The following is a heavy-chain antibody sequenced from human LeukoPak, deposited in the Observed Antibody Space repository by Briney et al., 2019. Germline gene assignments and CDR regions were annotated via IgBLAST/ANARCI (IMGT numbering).Heavy chain of an antibody. CDR1: GYSFTNDW. CDR2: IYPGDSNT. J-gene: IGHJ4*02. CDR3: ARHTKYSTSSRVFDY. D-gene: IGHD6-6*01. V-gene: IGHV5-51*01. Sequence: GESLKISCKGSGYSFTNDWIGWVRRMPGKGLEWMGIIYPGDSNTRYSPSFQGQVTITADKSISTAYLQWSSLKASDTAKYYCARHTKYSTSSRVFDYWGQGTLVTVSP.